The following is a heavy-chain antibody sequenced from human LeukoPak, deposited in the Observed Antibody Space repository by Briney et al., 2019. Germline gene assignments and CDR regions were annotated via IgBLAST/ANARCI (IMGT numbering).Heavy chain of an antibody. J-gene: IGHJ5*02. Sequence: SETLSLTCTVSGGSISSYYWGWIRQPPGKGLEWIGSIYYSGSTYYNPSLKSRVTISVDTSKNQFSLKLSSVTAADTAVYYCAKHCSGGSCYSRTFDPWGQGTLVTVSS. CDR1: GGSISSYY. D-gene: IGHD2-15*01. CDR3: AKHCSGGSCYSRTFDP. V-gene: IGHV4-39*01. CDR2: IYYSGST.